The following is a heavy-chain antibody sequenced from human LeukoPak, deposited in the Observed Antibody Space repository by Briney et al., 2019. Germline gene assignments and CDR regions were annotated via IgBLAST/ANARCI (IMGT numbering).Heavy chain of an antibody. CDR3: ARGGGSTSSSLVG. D-gene: IGHD2-2*01. CDR1: GFTFSSYW. J-gene: IGHJ4*02. V-gene: IGHV3-7*01. Sequence: PGGSLRLSCAASGFTFSSYWMSWVRQAPGKGLEWVANIKQDGSEKYYVDSVKGRFTISRDNSKHSLYLQMNSLRAEDTAVYYCARGGGSTSSSLVGWGQGTLVTVSS. CDR2: IKQDGSEK.